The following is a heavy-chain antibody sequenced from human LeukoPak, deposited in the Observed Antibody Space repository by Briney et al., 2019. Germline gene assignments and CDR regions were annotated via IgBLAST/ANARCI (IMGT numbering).Heavy chain of an antibody. CDR3: ARLIRTGANWFDP. J-gene: IGHJ5*02. D-gene: IGHD3/OR15-3a*01. Sequence: SETLSLTCTVSGGSISSGAYYWGWLRQHPEKGLEWIGDIYYSGSTYYNPSLKSRVIISVDTSKNQFSLKLSSVTAADTAVYYCARLIRTGANWFDPWGQGTLVTVSS. CDR2: IYYSGST. V-gene: IGHV4-31*03. CDR1: GGSISSGAYY.